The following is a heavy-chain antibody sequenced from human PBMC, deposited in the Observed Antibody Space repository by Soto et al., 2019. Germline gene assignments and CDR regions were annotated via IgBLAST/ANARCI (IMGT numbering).Heavy chain of an antibody. Sequence: GGSLRLSCAASGFTFSGSAMHWVRQASGKGLEWVGRIRSKANSYATAYAASVKGRFTISRDDSKNTAYLQMNSLKTEDTAVYYCTRSQIVVVPATLYYYYYYMDVWGKGTTVTVSS. CDR2: IRSKANSYAT. J-gene: IGHJ6*03. CDR1: GFTFSGSA. V-gene: IGHV3-73*01. CDR3: TRSQIVVVPATLYYYYYYMDV. D-gene: IGHD2-2*01.